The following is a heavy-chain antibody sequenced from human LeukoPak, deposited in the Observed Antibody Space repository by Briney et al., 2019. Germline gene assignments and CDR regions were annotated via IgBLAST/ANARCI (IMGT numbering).Heavy chain of an antibody. CDR3: ARGIRYQEKNFWSGYSYYYGMDV. CDR2: INPNSGGT. V-gene: IGHV1-2*02. J-gene: IGHJ6*02. Sequence: ASVKVSCKASGYTFTGYYMHWVRQAPGQGLEWMGWINPNSGGTNYAQKFQGRVTMTRDTSISTAYMELSRLRSDDTAVYYCARGIRYQEKNFWSGYSYYYGMDVWGQGTTVTASS. CDR1: GYTFTGYY. D-gene: IGHD3-3*01.